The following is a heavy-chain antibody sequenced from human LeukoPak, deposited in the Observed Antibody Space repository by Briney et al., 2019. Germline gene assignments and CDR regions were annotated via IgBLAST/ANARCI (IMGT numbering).Heavy chain of an antibody. D-gene: IGHD3-16*01. CDR3: ARGSGGGGDAFDI. J-gene: IGHJ3*02. CDR2: IYYSGTI. V-gene: IGHV4-61*05. Sequence: SETLSLTCTVSGGSISSSSYYWGWIRQPPGKGLEWIGYIYYSGTINYNPSLKSRVIISVDTSKNQFSLKLNSLTAADTAVYYCARGSGGGGDAFDIWGQGTMVTVSS. CDR1: GGSISSSSYY.